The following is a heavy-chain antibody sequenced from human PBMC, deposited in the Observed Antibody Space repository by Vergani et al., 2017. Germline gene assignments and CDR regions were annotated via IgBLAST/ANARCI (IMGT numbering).Heavy chain of an antibody. CDR1: GGSISSYY. CDR3: ARASLYSVDY. CDR2: IYYSGST. V-gene: IGHV4-59*01. D-gene: IGHD2-21*01. J-gene: IGHJ4*02. Sequence: QVQLQESGPGLVKPSQTLSLTCTVSGGSISSYYWSWIRQPPGKGLEWIGYIYYSGSTNYKPSLQSRVTISVDTSKNQFSLTLSSVTAADTAVYYCARASLYSVDYWGQGTLVTVSS.